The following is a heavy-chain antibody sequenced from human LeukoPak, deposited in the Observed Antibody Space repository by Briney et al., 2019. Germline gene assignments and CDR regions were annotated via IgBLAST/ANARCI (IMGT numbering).Heavy chain of an antibody. Sequence: HPGGSLRLSCAAPGFTFSSYEMNWVRQAPGKGLEWVSYISSSGSTIYYADSVKGRFTISRDNAKNSLYLQMNSLRAEDTAVYYCARSCDGGSCYRSYYFDYWGQGTLVTVSS. CDR1: GFTFSSYE. D-gene: IGHD2-15*01. CDR3: ARSCDGGSCYRSYYFDY. V-gene: IGHV3-48*03. J-gene: IGHJ4*02. CDR2: ISSSGSTI.